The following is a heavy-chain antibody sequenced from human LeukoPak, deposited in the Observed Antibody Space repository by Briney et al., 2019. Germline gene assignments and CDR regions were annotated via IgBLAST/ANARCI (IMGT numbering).Heavy chain of an antibody. J-gene: IGHJ4*02. D-gene: IGHD6-13*01. CDR3: AKAWGIAAAGPYYFDY. CDR2: ISWNSGSI. Sequence: GGSLRLSCAASGFTFDDYAMHWVRQAPGKGLEWVSGISWNSGSIGYADSVKGRFTISRDNAKNSLYLQMNSLRAEDMALYYCAKAWGIAAAGPYYFDYWGQGTLVTVSS. CDR1: GFTFDDYA. V-gene: IGHV3-9*03.